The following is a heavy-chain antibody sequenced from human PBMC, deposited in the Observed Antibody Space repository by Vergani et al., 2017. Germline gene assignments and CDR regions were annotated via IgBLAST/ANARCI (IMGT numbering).Heavy chain of an antibody. V-gene: IGHV3-23*01. CDR1: GFTFSSYA. Sequence: EVQLLESGGGLVQPGGSLRLSCAASGFTFSSYAMNWVRLTPGKGLEWISVISSSGLSTYYADSVKGRLTISRDNSKNTLFLQMNSLRAEDSAIYFCAKNREQYGDYFDSWGQGALVTVSS. J-gene: IGHJ4*02. CDR3: AKNREQYGDYFDS. CDR2: ISSSGLST. D-gene: IGHD4-17*01.